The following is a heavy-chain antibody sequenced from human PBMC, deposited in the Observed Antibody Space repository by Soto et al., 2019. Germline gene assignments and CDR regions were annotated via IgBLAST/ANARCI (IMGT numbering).Heavy chain of an antibody. Sequence: ASVKVSCKVSGHTFTSYDINWVRQATGQGLEWMGWMNPASGDTGSAQKFQGRVTMTRNTSIRTAYMELSSPRSDDTAVYYCLYNYYDSSGYPYFDYWGQGALVTVSS. J-gene: IGHJ4*02. D-gene: IGHD3-22*01. V-gene: IGHV1-8*01. CDR3: LYNYYDSSGYPYFDY. CDR1: GHTFTSYD. CDR2: MNPASGDT.